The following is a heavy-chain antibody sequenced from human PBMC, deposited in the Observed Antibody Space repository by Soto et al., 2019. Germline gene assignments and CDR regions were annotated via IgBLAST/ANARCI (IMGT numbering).Heavy chain of an antibody. CDR3: AREAVYPLNALPDQNRYYYGMDV. CDR2: ISSSSSYI. J-gene: IGHJ6*02. V-gene: IGHV3-21*01. CDR1: GFTFSSYS. Sequence: EVQLVESGGGLVKPGGSLRLSCAASGFTFSSYSMNWVRQAPGKGLEWVSSISSSSSYIYYADSVKGRFTISRDNAKNSLYLQMNSLRAEDTAVYYCAREAVYPLNALPDQNRYYYGMDVWGQGTTVTVSS. D-gene: IGHD2-8*01.